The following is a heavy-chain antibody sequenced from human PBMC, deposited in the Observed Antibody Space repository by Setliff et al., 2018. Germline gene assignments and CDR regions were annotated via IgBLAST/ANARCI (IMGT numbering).Heavy chain of an antibody. D-gene: IGHD3-22*01. CDR1: GGTISSYY. CDR2: IYIGGST. J-gene: IGHJ4*02. CDR3: ARSRSDYDSSGYPFDY. V-gene: IGHV4-4*08. Sequence: PSETLSLTCTVAGGTISSYYWSWIRQPAGKGLEWIGHIYIGGSTYYNPSLKSRVTIPVDTSKNQFSLKLSSVTAADTAVYYCARSRSDYDSSGYPFDYWGQGTLVTVSS.